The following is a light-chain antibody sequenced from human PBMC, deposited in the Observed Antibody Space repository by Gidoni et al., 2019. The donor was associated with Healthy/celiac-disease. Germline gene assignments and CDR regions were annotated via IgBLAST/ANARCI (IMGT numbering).Light chain of an antibody. Sequence: SYEPTQPPPVSVSPGQTASITCSGDKLGDKYACWYQQKPGQSPVLVIYQDSKRPSGTPERFSGSNSGNTATLTISGTQAMDEADYYCQAWDSSTVVFGGGTKLTVL. J-gene: IGLJ2*01. V-gene: IGLV3-1*01. CDR3: QAWDSSTVV. CDR1: KLGDKY. CDR2: QDS.